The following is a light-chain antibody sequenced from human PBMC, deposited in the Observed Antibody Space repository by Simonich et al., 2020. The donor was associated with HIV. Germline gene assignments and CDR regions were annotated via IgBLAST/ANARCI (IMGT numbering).Light chain of an antibody. V-gene: IGLV7-43*01. CDR3: LLYYGSDHLGV. J-gene: IGLJ3*02. Sequence: QTVLTQEPSLTVSPGGTVTLTCASSTGAVTSGYYPNWFKQKPGQAPRPLIYAPSNKYSWTPARFSGSLLGGKAALTLSGVQPEDEAEYYCLLYYGSDHLGVFGGGTKLTVL. CDR2: APS. CDR1: TGAVTSGYY.